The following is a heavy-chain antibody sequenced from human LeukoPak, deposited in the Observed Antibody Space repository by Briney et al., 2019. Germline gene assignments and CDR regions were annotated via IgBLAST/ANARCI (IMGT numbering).Heavy chain of an antibody. Sequence: PGGSLRLSCAASGFTFSDHYIDWVRQAPGKGLEWVGRIRNKANSYTTEYAASVKGRFIISRDDSKNSVYLRMNSLKTEDTAVYYCARVGIVGATGYFDNWGQGTLVTVSS. V-gene: IGHV3-72*01. CDR1: GFTFSDHY. D-gene: IGHD1-26*01. CDR3: ARVGIVGATGYFDN. CDR2: IRNKANSYTT. J-gene: IGHJ4*02.